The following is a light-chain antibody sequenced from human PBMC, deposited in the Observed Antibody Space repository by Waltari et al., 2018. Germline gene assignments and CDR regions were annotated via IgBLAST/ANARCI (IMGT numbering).Light chain of an antibody. Sequence: QSVLTQPPSASGTPGQRVTISCSGSSSNLGRHTVNWYQQLPGTAPKLLISSNNQRPSGVPDRFSGSKSGTSASLAISGLQSEDEADYYCAAWDDSLSALYVFGTGTKVTVL. J-gene: IGLJ1*01. V-gene: IGLV1-44*01. CDR2: SNN. CDR1: SSNLGRHT. CDR3: AAWDDSLSALYV.